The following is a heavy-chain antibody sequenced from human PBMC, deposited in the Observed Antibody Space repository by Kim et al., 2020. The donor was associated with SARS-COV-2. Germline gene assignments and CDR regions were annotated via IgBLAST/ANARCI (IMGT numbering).Heavy chain of an antibody. CDR3: TIARGSWYVATKWFDP. CDR1: GFTFSNAW. Sequence: GGSLRLSCAASGFTFSNAWMSWVRQAPGKGLEWVGRIKSKTDGGTTDYAAPVKGRFTISRDDSKNTLYLQMNSLKTEDTAVYYCTIARGSWYVATKWFDPWGQGTLVTVSS. J-gene: IGHJ5*02. CDR2: IKSKTDGGTT. V-gene: IGHV3-15*01. D-gene: IGHD6-13*01.